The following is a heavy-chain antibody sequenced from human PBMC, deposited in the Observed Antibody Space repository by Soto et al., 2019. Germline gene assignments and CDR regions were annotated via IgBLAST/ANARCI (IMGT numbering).Heavy chain of an antibody. V-gene: IGHV3-23*01. CDR2: ISGSGGIT. D-gene: IGHD3-10*01. CDR3: AKGAGSGYRPDY. CDR1: GFTLSSYA. J-gene: IGHJ4*02. Sequence: EVQLLESGGGLVQPGGSLRLSCAASGFTLSSYAMTWVRQAPGKGLEWVSDISGSGGITCYADSVRGRFTISRDNSKNTMYLQMNSLRAEDTAVYYCAKGAGSGYRPDYWGQGTLVTVSS.